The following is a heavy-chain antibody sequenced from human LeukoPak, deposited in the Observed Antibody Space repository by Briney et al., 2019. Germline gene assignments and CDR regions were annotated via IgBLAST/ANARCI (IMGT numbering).Heavy chain of an antibody. CDR2: IYTSGST. V-gene: IGHV4-4*07. J-gene: IGHJ3*02. Sequence: SETLSLTCTVSGGSISSYYWSWIRHPAGKGLEWIGRIYTSGSTNYNPSLKSRVTISVDTSKNQFSLKLSSVTAADTAVYYCARRGSYTDAFDIWGQGTMVTVFS. CDR1: GGSISSYY. CDR3: ARRGSYTDAFDI. D-gene: IGHD1-26*01.